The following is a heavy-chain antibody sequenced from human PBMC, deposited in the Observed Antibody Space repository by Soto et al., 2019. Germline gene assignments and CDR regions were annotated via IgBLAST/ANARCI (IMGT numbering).Heavy chain of an antibody. V-gene: IGHV6-1*01. CDR3: ARSDFWSGSPYYYYMDV. Sequence: QSQTLSLTCAISGDSVSSNSAAWNWIRQSPSRGLEWLGRTYYRSKWYNDYAVSVKSRITINPDTSKNQFSLQLNSVTPEDTAVYYCARSDFWSGSPYYYYMDVWGKGTTVTVSS. CDR1: GDSVSSNSAA. CDR2: TYYRSKWYN. J-gene: IGHJ6*03. D-gene: IGHD3-3*01.